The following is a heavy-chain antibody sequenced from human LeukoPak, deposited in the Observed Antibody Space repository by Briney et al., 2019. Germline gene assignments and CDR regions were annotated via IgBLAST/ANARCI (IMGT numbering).Heavy chain of an antibody. CDR1: GGSISGTPYY. CDR2: IYYSGST. D-gene: IGHD3-22*01. CDR3: ARVFEDPGIYDSSGYSFDY. J-gene: IGHJ4*02. V-gene: IGHV4-39*07. Sequence: KPSETLSLTCAISGGSISGTPYYWGWIRQPPGKGLEWIGSIYYSGSTYYNPSLKSRLTISVDTSKNQFSLKLSSVTAADTAVYYCARVFEDPGIYDSSGYSFDYWGQGTLVTVSS.